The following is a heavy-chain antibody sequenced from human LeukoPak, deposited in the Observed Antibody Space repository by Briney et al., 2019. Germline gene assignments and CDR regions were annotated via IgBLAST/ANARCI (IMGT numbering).Heavy chain of an antibody. J-gene: IGHJ6*02. CDR2: INSDGSWT. CDR1: GNYW. CDR3: ARDENTDGMDV. V-gene: IGHV3-74*01. Sequence: GGSLRLSCAASGNYWMHWVRQVPGKGLVWVSHINSDGSWTSYADSVKGRFTISRDNSKNTLYLQMNSLRAEDTAVYYCARDENTDGMDVWGQGTTVTVSS. D-gene: IGHD2-8*02.